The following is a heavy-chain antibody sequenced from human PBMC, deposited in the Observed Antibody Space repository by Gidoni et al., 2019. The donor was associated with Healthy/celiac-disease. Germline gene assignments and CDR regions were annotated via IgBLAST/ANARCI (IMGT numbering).Heavy chain of an antibody. D-gene: IGHD3-10*01. J-gene: IGHJ4*02. Sequence: QVQLVQSGAEVKKPGSSVKVSCKASGGTFSSYAISWVRQAPGQGLEWMGGIIPSFGTANYAQKFQGRVTITADESTSTAYMELSSLRSEDTAVYYCARFHYYGSGSDYYFDYWGQGTLVTVSS. CDR2: IIPSFGTA. V-gene: IGHV1-69*01. CDR1: GGTFSSYA. CDR3: ARFHYYGSGSDYYFDY.